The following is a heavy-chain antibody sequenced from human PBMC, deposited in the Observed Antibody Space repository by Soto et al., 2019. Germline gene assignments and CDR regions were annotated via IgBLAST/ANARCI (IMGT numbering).Heavy chain of an antibody. V-gene: IGHV4-31*02. CDR2: FYSRGSI. CDR3: ERMYSSGPGWLNP. D-gene: IGHD6-19*01. J-gene: IGHJ5*02. Sequence: SDTLSLTCFVSGYFIGAGGYYRSLIRHNPGKGLEWIGSFYSRGSISYNPFLRSRVSISGDMSTNQFSMSLTSVTAADTARYYCERMYSSGPGWLNPCGQGAMVTVFS. CDR1: GYFIGAGGYY.